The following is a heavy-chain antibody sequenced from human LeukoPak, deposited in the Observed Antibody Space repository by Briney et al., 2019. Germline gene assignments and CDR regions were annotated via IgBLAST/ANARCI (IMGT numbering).Heavy chain of an antibody. CDR3: ARDPQLRHYYDTSGSYYFDY. Sequence: RTGGPLRLSCAASGFTFSDYSMNWVRQAPGKGLEWVSSISTSSTYIYYADSVKGRFTISRDNAKNSLYLHMNSLRAEDTAVYYCARDPQLRHYYDTSGSYYFDYWGQGTMVTVSS. CDR1: GFTFSDYS. J-gene: IGHJ4*02. D-gene: IGHD3-22*01. CDR2: ISTSSTYI. V-gene: IGHV3-21*01.